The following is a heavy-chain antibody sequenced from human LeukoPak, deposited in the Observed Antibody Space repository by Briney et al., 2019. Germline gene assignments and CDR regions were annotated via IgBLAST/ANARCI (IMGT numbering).Heavy chain of an antibody. V-gene: IGHV3-23*01. D-gene: IGHD1-26*01. CDR3: AKHQDSGSYYAAFDI. CDR2: ISGGGGST. CDR1: GFTFSSYA. Sequence: GGSLRLSCAASGFTFSSYAMSWVRQAPGKGLEWVSAISGGGGSTYYAASVKGRFSISRDNSKNTLYLQTNSLRAEDTAVYYCAKHQDSGSYYAAFDIWGQGTTVTVSS. J-gene: IGHJ3*02.